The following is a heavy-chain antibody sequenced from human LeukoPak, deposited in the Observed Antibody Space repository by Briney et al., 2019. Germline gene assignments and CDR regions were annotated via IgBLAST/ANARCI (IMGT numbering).Heavy chain of an antibody. CDR2: ISSSSSYI. V-gene: IGHV3-21*01. Sequence: GGSLRLSCAASGFTFSSYWMSWVRQAPGKGLEWVSSISSSSSYIYYADSVKGRFTISRDNAKNSLYLQMNSLRAEDTAVYYCARGATGTGYYFDYWGQGTLVTVSS. CDR3: ARGATGTGYYFDY. CDR1: GFTFSSYW. J-gene: IGHJ4*02. D-gene: IGHD1-1*01.